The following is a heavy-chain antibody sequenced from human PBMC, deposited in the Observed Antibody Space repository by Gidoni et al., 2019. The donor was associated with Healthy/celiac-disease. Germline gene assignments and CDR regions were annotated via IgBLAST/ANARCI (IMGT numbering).Heavy chain of an antibody. CDR1: GFSFADYT. V-gene: IGHV3-43*01. J-gene: IGHJ2*01. D-gene: IGHD3-3*01. Sequence: EVQLVESGGVVVQPGGSLRLCCADAGFSFADYTMNWVRKAAGKGLEWVSLISWDGGNTYYADSVKGRLTISRDNSKNSLYLQMNSLRTEDTALYYCAKDPTNWSGPYRDWYFDLWGRGTLVTVSS. CDR3: AKDPTNWSGPYRDWYFDL. CDR2: ISWDGGNT.